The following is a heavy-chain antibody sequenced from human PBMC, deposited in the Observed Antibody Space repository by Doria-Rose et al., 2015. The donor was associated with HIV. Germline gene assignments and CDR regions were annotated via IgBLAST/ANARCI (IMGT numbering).Heavy chain of an antibody. CDR2: IFADDER. D-gene: IGHD6-13*01. CDR1: GVSLSSPGMG. V-gene: IGHV2-26*01. J-gene: IGHJ4*02. CDR3: ARIKSSRWYHKYYFDF. Sequence: QITLKESGPVLVKPTETLTLTCTVSGVSLSSPGMGVSWIRQPPGKALEWLANIFADDERSYTTSLKSRLTISRRTSKSQVVLTMTDMDAVDTATYYCARIKSSRWYHKYYFDFWGQGTLVIVSA.